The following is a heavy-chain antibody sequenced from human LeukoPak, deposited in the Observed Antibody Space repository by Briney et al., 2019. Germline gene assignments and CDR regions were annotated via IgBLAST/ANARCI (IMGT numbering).Heavy chain of an antibody. V-gene: IGHV3-48*03. CDR3: AIDLAARLDY. CDR1: GFTFSTYE. CDR2: ISSSGGTI. Sequence: GGSLGLSCAGSGFTFSTYEMNWVRQAPGKGLEWVSHISSSGGTIYYADSVKGRFTISRDNAKNSLFLQMNSLRADDTAVYYCAIDLAARLDYWGQGTLVTVSS. D-gene: IGHD6-6*01. J-gene: IGHJ4*02.